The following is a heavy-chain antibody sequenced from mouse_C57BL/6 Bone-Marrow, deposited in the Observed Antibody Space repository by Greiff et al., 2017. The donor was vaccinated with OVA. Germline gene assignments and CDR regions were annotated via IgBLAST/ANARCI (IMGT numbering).Heavy chain of an antibody. J-gene: IGHJ2*01. CDR2: IDPTNDYT. Sequence: QVQLQQSGAELARPGASVKMSCKASGYTFTRYTIHWVKQRPGQGLEWIGYIDPTNDYTNYNQKFKGKATLTADKSSSTAYMQLSSLTSEDSAVYYCTRGDYFDYWGQGTTLTVTS. CDR1: GYTFTRYT. CDR3: TRGDYFDY. V-gene: IGHV1-4*01.